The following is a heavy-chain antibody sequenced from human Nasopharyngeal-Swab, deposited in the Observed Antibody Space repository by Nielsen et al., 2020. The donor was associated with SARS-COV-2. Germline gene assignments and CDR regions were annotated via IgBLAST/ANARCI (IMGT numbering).Heavy chain of an antibody. CDR3: ARDETQQIRGWGY. D-gene: IGHD1-26*01. CDR1: GLTFSDYY. V-gene: IGHV3-11*04. Sequence: GGSLRLSCVASGLTFSDYYMSWIRQAPGKGPEWVSYMSNSGSTIYYADSVKGRFTISGDNAKSSLYLQMNSLRAEDTAVYYCARDETQQIRGWGYWGQGTLVTVSS. J-gene: IGHJ4*02. CDR2: MSNSGSTI.